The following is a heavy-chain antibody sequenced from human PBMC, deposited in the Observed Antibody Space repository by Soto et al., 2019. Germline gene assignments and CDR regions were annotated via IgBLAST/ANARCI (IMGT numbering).Heavy chain of an antibody. CDR2: ISYDGSNK. D-gene: IGHD6-25*01. CDR1: GFTFSSYG. CDR3: AKEAPKRGMDV. V-gene: IGHV3-30*18. Sequence: GGSLRLSCAASGFTFSSYGMHWVRQAPGKGLEWVAVISYDGSNKYYADSVKGRFTISRDNSKNTLYLQMNSLRAEDTAVYYCAKEAPKRGMDVWGQGTTVTVSS. J-gene: IGHJ6*02.